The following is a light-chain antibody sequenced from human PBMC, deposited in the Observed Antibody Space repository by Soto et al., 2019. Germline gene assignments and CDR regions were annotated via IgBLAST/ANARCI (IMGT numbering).Light chain of an antibody. CDR3: QQYDNYPLT. V-gene: IGKV1-5*01. CDR1: QSINNW. J-gene: IGKJ4*01. CDR2: DAS. Sequence: DIHMTQSHSTLSAALGDRVTITFRASQSINNWLAWYQQKPGKAPKFLIYDASNLESGVPSRFSGSASGTEFTLTISSLQPDDFATYYCQQYDNYPLTFGGGTKVDIK.